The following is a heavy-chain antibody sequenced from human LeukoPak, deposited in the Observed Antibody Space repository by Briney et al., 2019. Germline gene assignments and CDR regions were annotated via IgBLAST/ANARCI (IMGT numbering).Heavy chain of an antibody. CDR2: ISWNSGSI. CDR3: AKSGYSSGWLNWFDP. Sequence: GRSLRLSCAASGFTFDDYAMHWVRQAPGKGLEWVSGISWNSGSIGYADSVKGRFTISRDNANNSLYLQMNSLRAEDTALYYCAKSGYSSGWLNWFDPWGQGTLVTVSS. CDR1: GFTFDDYA. V-gene: IGHV3-9*01. J-gene: IGHJ5*02. D-gene: IGHD6-19*01.